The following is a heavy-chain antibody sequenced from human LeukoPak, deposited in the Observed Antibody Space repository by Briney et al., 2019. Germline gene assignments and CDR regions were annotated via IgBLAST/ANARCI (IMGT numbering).Heavy chain of an antibody. Sequence: GSLRLSCAASGFTVSSNYMSWVRQAPGKGLEWVSVIYSDGSTYYADSVKGRFTTSRDNSKNTLYLQMNSLRAEDTAVYYCAREGVRDGYNFGFDYWGQGTLVTVSS. CDR3: AREGVRDGYNFGFDY. CDR2: IYSDGST. D-gene: IGHD5-24*01. V-gene: IGHV3-53*01. J-gene: IGHJ4*02. CDR1: GFTVSSNY.